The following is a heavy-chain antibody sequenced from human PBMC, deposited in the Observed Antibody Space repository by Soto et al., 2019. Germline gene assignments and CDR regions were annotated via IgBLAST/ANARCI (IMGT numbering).Heavy chain of an antibody. J-gene: IGHJ6*02. CDR2: MNPNSGNT. V-gene: IGHV1-8*01. CDR3: ARDKGIAAAEVMDV. CDR1: GNTFTSYD. Sequence: QVQLVQSGAEVRKPGASVKVSCKASGNTFTSYDINWVRQATGQGLEWMGWMNPNSGNTGYAQKFQDRVTMTRNTSISTAYMELSSLRSEDTAVYYCARDKGIAAAEVMDVWGQGTTVTVSS. D-gene: IGHD6-13*01.